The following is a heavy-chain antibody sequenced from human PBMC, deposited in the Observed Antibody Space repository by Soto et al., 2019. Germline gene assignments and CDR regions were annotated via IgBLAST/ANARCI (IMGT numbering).Heavy chain of an antibody. CDR2: IYYSGST. Sequence: SETLSLTCTVSGASISNYYWSWIRQPPGKGLEWIGYIYYSGSTNYNPSLKSRVTISVDTSKNQFSLKLSSVTAADTAVYYCSRGILVWGQGALVTVSS. D-gene: IGHD5-18*01. CDR3: SRGILV. J-gene: IGHJ4*02. CDR1: GASISNYY. V-gene: IGHV4-59*08.